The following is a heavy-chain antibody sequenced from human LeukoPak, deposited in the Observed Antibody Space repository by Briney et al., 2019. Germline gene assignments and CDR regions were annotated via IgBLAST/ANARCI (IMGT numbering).Heavy chain of an antibody. CDR1: GDNVSNNNAA. V-gene: IGHV6-1*01. D-gene: IGHD6-19*01. CDR3: ARDREASEAEAGTMWGYFDY. J-gene: IGHJ4*02. CDR2: TFYRSKWYS. Sequence: SQTLSLTCVISGDNVSNNNAAWNWIRQSPSRGLEWLGRTFYRSKWYSESAASVKSRLTIAPGTSKNQFSLHLNSVTPEDTAVYYCARDREASEAEAGTMWGYFDYWGQGTLVTVSS.